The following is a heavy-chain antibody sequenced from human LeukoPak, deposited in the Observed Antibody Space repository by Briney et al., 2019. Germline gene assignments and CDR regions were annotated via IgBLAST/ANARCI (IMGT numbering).Heavy chain of an antibody. D-gene: IGHD3-3*01. J-gene: IGHJ4*02. CDR2: IKQDGSDE. CDR3: ARQPVGFWSGYYQYYFDH. CDR1: GFTLSSTW. V-gene: IGHV3-7*01. Sequence: GGSLRLSCAASGFTLSSTWMSWVRQAPGKGLEWVANIKQDGSDEYYLDSVKGRFIISRDNGKNSLYLQMSTLTTKDTAVYYCARQPVGFWSGYYQYYFDHWGQGVLVTVSS.